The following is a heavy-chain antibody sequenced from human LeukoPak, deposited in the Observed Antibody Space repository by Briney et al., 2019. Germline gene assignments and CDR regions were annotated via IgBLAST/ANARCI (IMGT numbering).Heavy chain of an antibody. V-gene: IGHV4-34*01. D-gene: IGHD6-19*01. CDR2: INHSGST. CDR1: GGSFSGYY. J-gene: IGHJ6*03. Sequence: NPSETLSLTCAVYGGSFSGYYWSWIRQPPGKVLEWIGEINHSGSTNYNPSLKSRVTISVDTSKNQFSLKLSSVTAADTAVYYCARRGYSSGSKVPPGYYYYYMDVWGKGTTVTISS. CDR3: ARRGYSSGSKVPPGYYYYYMDV.